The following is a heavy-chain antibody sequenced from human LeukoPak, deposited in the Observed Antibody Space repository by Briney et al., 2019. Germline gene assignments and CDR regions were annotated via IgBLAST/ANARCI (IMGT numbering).Heavy chain of an antibody. Sequence: SETLSLTCAVYGASFRAYYWSWIRQAPGKGLEWIGEINDSGHGRYNASLKSRVTMSVDTSKNQLSLKLKSVTAADTAVYYCASSRDLYLDAFTSYWYFDVWDRGSLVTVSS. D-gene: IGHD3-16*01. CDR3: ASSRDLYLDAFTSYWYFDV. CDR2: INDSGHG. V-gene: IGHV4-34*01. J-gene: IGHJ2*01. CDR1: GASFRAYY.